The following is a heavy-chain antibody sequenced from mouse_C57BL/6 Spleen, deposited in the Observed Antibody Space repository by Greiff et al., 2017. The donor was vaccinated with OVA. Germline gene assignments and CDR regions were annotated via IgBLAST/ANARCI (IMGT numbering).Heavy chain of an antibody. D-gene: IGHD3-2*02. V-gene: IGHV1-50*01. Sequence: VQLQQPGAGLVKPGASVKLSCKASGYTFTSYWMQWVKQRPGQGLEWIGEIDPSDSYTNYNQKFKGKATLTVDTSSSTAYMQLSSLTSEDSAVYYCARLGSGYAMDYWGQGTSVTVSS. CDR3: ARLGSGYAMDY. J-gene: IGHJ4*01. CDR1: GYTFTSYW. CDR2: IDPSDSYT.